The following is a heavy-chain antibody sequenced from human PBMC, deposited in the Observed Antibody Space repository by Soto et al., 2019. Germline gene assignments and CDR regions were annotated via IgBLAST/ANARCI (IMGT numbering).Heavy chain of an antibody. Sequence: GGSLRLSCAASGFTFSSYGMHWVRQAPGKGLEWVAVISYDGSNKYYADSVKGRFTISRDNSKNTLYLQMNSLRAEDTAVYYCAKDLGFGEDYYYYGMDVWGQGTTVTVSS. J-gene: IGHJ6*02. CDR2: ISYDGSNK. CDR3: AKDLGFGEDYYYYGMDV. V-gene: IGHV3-30*18. CDR1: GFTFSSYG. D-gene: IGHD3-10*01.